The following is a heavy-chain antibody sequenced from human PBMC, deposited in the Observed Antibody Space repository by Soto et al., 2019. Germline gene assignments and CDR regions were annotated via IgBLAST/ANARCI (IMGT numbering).Heavy chain of an antibody. J-gene: IGHJ3*01. D-gene: IGHD7-27*01. Sequence: GGSLRLSCAASGFTFSSYSMNWVRQAPGKGLEWVSSISSSSSYIYYADSVKGRFTISRDNAKNSLYLQMNSLRAEDSAVYYCARDSPLTPTAFDFWGQGTMVTVSS. CDR1: GFTFSSYS. CDR2: ISSSSSYI. V-gene: IGHV3-21*01. CDR3: ARDSPLTPTAFDF.